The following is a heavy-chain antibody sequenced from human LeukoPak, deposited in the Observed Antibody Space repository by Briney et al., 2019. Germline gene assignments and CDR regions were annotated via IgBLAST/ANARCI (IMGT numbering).Heavy chain of an antibody. D-gene: IGHD3-10*01. CDR3: ARLMPGKNWFDP. Sequence: PSETLSLTCAVSGYSINSAYYWGWIRQPPGKGLEWIGSMYHSGITYYNPSLKSRVTISVDTSENQFSLKLNSVTAADTAVYYCARLMPGKNWFDPWGQGTLVTVSS. V-gene: IGHV4-38-2*01. CDR1: GYSINSAYY. J-gene: IGHJ5*02. CDR2: MYHSGIT.